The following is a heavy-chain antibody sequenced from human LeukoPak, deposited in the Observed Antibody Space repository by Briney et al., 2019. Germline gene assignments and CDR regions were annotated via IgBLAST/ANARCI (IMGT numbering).Heavy chain of an antibody. CDR2: INPSGGST. Sequence: GASVKVSCKTSGYPFTKYSIHWVRQAPGQGLEWMGIINPSGGSTSYAQKFQGRVTMTRDTSTSTVYMELSSLRSEDTAVYYCARDLSGSHTSVGFDYWGQGTLVTVSS. D-gene: IGHD1-26*01. J-gene: IGHJ4*02. V-gene: IGHV1-46*01. CDR1: GYPFTKYS. CDR3: ARDLSGSHTSVGFDY.